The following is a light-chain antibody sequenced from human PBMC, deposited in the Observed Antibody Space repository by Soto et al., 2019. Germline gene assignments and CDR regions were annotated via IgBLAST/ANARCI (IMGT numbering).Light chain of an antibody. V-gene: IGKV1-5*03. Sequence: DIQMTQSPSTLSASVGDRITITCRASQSINTWLDWYQQKPGEAPKLLIYEGSTLESGVPSRFSGSGSGTELTLPISTLQPDDFAAFYCQQYKTYSRTFGQGTKVGVK. CDR1: QSINTW. CDR2: EGS. CDR3: QQYKTYSRT. J-gene: IGKJ1*01.